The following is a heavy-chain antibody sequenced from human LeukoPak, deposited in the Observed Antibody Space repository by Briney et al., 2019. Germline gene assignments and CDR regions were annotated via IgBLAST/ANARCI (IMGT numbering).Heavy chain of an antibody. D-gene: IGHD3-10*01. V-gene: IGHV3-21*01. CDR1: GFTFSIYS. CDR3: ARGRSITLLRGVAMSDGFDI. CDR2: IDTSGSYI. Sequence: GGSLRLSCAASGFTFSIYSMNWVRQAPGKGLEWVSFIDTSGSYIYYGDSVKGRVTISRDNAKNSLYLQMNGLRAEDTAVYYCARGRSITLLRGVAMSDGFDILGPGAMVTVS. J-gene: IGHJ3*02.